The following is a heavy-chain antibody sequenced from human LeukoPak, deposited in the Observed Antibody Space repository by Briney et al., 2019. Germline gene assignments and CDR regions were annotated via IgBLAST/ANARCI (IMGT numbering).Heavy chain of an antibody. CDR1: GFTFSSYG. J-gene: IGHJ4*02. CDR3: ASLYGEDRVLTYYDFWSGYSLVDY. D-gene: IGHD3-3*01. V-gene: IGHV3-30*03. CDR2: ISYDGSNK. Sequence: GGSLRLSCAASGFTFSSYGMHWVRQAPGKGLEWVAVISYDGSNKYYAGSVKGRFTISRDNSKNTLYLQMNSLRAEDTAVYYCASLYGEDRVLTYYDFWSGYSLVDYWGQGTLVTVSS.